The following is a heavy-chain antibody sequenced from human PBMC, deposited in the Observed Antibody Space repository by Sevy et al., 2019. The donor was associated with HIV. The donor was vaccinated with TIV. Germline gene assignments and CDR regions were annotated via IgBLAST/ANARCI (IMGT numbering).Heavy chain of an antibody. J-gene: IGHJ4*02. V-gene: IGHV3-23*01. Sequence: GGSLRLSCAASGFTFSNYAMSWVRQAPGKGLEWVSVITGSGRTTYYADSVKGRFTITRDNSKNTLYLQMNSLRDEDTAVYYGAKNSGRHLNHYGFDYWGQGTLVTVSS. D-gene: IGHD4-17*01. CDR2: ITGSGRTT. CDR3: AKNSGRHLNHYGFDY. CDR1: GFTFSNYA.